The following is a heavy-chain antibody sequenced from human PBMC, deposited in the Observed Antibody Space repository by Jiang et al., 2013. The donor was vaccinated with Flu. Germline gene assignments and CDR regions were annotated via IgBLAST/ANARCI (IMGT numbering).Heavy chain of an antibody. V-gene: IGHV4-59*11. CDR3: ARQKEKRLPLYYYYYYMDV. Sequence: SGPGLVKPSETLSLTCTVSGGSISSHYWSWIRQPPGKGLEWIGYIYYSGSTNYNPSLKSRVTISVDTSKNQFSLKLSSVTAADTAVYYCARQKEKRLPLYYYYYYMDVWGKGTTVTVSS. D-gene: IGHD1-1*01. CDR1: GGSISSHY. J-gene: IGHJ6*03. CDR2: IYYSGST.